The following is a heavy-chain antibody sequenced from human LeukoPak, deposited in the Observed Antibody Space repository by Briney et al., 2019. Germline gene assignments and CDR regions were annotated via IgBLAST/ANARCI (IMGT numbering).Heavy chain of an antibody. CDR2: INTDGSTT. CDR3: ARDLDYYGSGSYKGY. J-gene: IGHJ4*02. CDR1: GFTFSSYW. D-gene: IGHD3-10*01. Sequence: GRSLRLSCAASGFTFSSYWMHWVRQVPRKGLVWVSRINTDGSTTYYADSVKGRFTISRDNAKNTQYLQMNSLRAEDTAVYYCARDLDYYGSGSYKGYWGQGTLVTVSS. V-gene: IGHV3-74*01.